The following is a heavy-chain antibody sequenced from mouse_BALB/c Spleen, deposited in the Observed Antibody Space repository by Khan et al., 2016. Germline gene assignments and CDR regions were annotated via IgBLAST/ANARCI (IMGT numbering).Heavy chain of an antibody. V-gene: IGHV3-1*02. CDR3: VCFGTYFDS. Sequence: EVQLQESGPDLVKPSQSLSLTCTVTGYSITSDYSWHWIRQFPGNKLEWMAYIHYSGSTNYTPSLKSRISITRDTSKNQFFLQLNSVTTEDTATYYCVCFGTYFDSWGQGTTLTVSS. D-gene: IGHD1-1*02. CDR1: GYSITSDYS. J-gene: IGHJ2*01. CDR2: IHYSGST.